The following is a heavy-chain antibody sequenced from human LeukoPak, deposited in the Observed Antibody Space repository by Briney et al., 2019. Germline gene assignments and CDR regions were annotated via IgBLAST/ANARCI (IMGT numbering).Heavy chain of an antibody. CDR3: ARRASDWSFDY. J-gene: IGHJ4*02. CDR2: MHYSGST. CDR1: GGSISNSRYY. D-gene: IGHD6-19*01. Sequence: PSETLSLTCAVSGGSISNSRYYWGWIRQTPGKGLEWIGTMHYSGSTYYNPYLKSRVTISVDTSKNQFSLKLSSATAADMAVFYCARRASDWSFDYWGQGTLVTVSS. V-gene: IGHV4-39*01.